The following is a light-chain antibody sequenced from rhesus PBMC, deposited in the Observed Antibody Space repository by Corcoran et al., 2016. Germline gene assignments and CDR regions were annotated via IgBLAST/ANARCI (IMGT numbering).Light chain of an antibody. CDR1: QSLLDSEDGNTY. V-gene: IGKV2-104*02. CDR3: MQALEFPWT. J-gene: IGKJ1*01. CDR2: EVS. Sequence: DIVMTQTPLSLPVTPGEPASISCRSSQSLLDSEDGNTYLDWYLQKPGQSLQLLIYEVSNRASGVPDRFSGSGSDTDFTLKISRVEAEDVGVYYCMQALEFPWTFGQGTKVEIK.